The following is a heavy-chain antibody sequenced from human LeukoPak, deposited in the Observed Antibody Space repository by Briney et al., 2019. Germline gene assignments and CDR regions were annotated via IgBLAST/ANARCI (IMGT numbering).Heavy chain of an antibody. Sequence: GGSLRLSCAASGFTFSSYWMSWARQVPGKGLEWVANIKQDGTEKYYVDSVKGRFTISRDNAKNSLFLQMNSLRAEDTAVYYCARLDPLFYGSGIDYWGQGTLVTVSS. J-gene: IGHJ4*02. V-gene: IGHV3-7*01. D-gene: IGHD3-10*01. CDR3: ARLDPLFYGSGIDY. CDR2: IKQDGTEK. CDR1: GFTFSSYW.